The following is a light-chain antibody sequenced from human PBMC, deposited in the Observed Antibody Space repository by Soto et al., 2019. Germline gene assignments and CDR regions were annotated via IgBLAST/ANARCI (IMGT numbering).Light chain of an antibody. J-gene: IGKJ3*01. V-gene: IGKV1-39*01. CDR3: RQSYSSST. CDR1: QSISSY. CDR2: AAS. Sequence: DIQMTQSPSSLSASVGDRVTITCRASQSISSYLHWYQQKPGKAPQLLIYAASSLQSGVPSRFSGSGSGTDFTLTIISLQPEDFATYYFRQSYSSSTFGPGTKVDI.